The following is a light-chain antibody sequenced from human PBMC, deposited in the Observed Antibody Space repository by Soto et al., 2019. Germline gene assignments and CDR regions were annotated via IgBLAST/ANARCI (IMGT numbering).Light chain of an antibody. V-gene: IGLV1-40*01. Sequence: QSVLTQQHLVSGAPRQRVTISCTGSISNLGAGYDVHWYQLLPGTAPKLLIYGNRNRPSGVPDRFSGSKSGTSASLAITGLQAEDEADYYCQSYDNSLGVCYVFGTGTKVTVL. CDR1: ISNLGAGYD. J-gene: IGLJ1*01. CDR2: GNR. CDR3: QSYDNSLGVCYV.